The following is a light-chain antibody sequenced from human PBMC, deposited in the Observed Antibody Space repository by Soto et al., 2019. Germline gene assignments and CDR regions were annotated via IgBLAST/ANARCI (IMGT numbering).Light chain of an antibody. J-gene: IGKJ1*01. Sequence: DIQMTQSPSSLSASVGDRVTITCRASQSISSYLNWYQQKPGKAPKLLIYAASSLQSGVPSRFSGSGSGTDFTLTISSLQPEDFATYYNQHSYSTPCTFGQGTKVEIK. CDR1: QSISSY. CDR2: AAS. CDR3: QHSYSTPCT. V-gene: IGKV1-39*01.